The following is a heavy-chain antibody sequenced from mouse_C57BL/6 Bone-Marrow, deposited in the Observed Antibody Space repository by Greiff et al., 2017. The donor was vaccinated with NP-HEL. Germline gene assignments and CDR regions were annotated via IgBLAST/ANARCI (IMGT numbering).Heavy chain of an antibody. J-gene: IGHJ2*01. CDR3: ARHVYYFDY. CDR2: ISGGGGNT. CDR1: GFTFSSYT. Sequence: EVQRVESGGGLVKPGGSLKLSCAASGFTFSSYTMSWVRQTPEKRLEWVATISGGGGNTYYPDSVKGRFTISRDNAKNTLYLQMSSLRSEDTALYYCARHVYYFDYWGQGTTLTVSS. V-gene: IGHV5-9*01.